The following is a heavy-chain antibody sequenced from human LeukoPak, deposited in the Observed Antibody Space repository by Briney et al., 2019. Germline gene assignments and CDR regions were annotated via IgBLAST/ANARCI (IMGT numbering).Heavy chain of an antibody. CDR1: SGSISGYY. CDR3: VRHRVEASDFDY. J-gene: IGHJ4*02. D-gene: IGHD3-10*01. Sequence: SETLSLTCTISSGSISGYYWSWIRQPPGKGLEWIGYIYYGGSTNYSPSLKSRVTISVDTSKNQFSLKLSSVTAADTAVYYCVRHRVEASDFDYWGQGTLVTVSS. V-gene: IGHV4-59*08. CDR2: IYYGGST.